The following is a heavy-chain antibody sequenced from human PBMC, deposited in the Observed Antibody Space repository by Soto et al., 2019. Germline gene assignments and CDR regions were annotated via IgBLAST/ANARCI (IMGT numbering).Heavy chain of an antibody. Sequence: PGGSLRLSCAASGFTFSSYWMHWVRQAPGKGLVWVSRINSDGSSTSYADSVKGRFTISRDNAKNTLYLQMNSLRAEDTAVYYCARDPSYYDFWSGYAGDPGAFDIWGQGTMVTVSS. CDR3: ARDPSYYDFWSGYAGDPGAFDI. J-gene: IGHJ3*02. CDR2: INSDGSST. CDR1: GFTFSSYW. D-gene: IGHD3-3*01. V-gene: IGHV3-74*01.